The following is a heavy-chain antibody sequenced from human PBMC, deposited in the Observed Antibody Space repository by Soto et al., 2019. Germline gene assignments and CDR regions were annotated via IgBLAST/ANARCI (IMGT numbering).Heavy chain of an antibody. CDR3: PRIGTVTTDIYFAY. V-gene: IGHV2-70*04. J-gene: IGHJ4*02. Sequence: ESGPTLVNPTQTLTLTCTFSGFSLTTSGMRVSWIRQPPGKALEWLARIDWDDDKFYSTSLKTRLTISKDTSKNQVVLTMTNMDPVDTATYYCPRIGTVTTDIYFAYWGQGTLVTVSS. CDR1: GFSLTTSGMR. CDR2: IDWDDDK. D-gene: IGHD4-17*01.